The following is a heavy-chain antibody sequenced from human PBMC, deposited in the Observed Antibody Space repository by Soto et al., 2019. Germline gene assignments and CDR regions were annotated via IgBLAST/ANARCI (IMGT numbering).Heavy chain of an antibody. D-gene: IGHD2-2*01. CDR2: IYSGGDT. CDR1: GFTVSSNY. CDR3: AREITYCSRTSCYVNGMDV. J-gene: IGHJ6*02. Sequence: GSLRLSCAASGFTVSSNYMNWVRQAPGKGLEWVSVIYSGGDTYYADSVKGRFTISRDNSKNTLYLQMNSLRAEDTAVYYCAREITYCSRTSCYVNGMDVWGQGTTVTVSS. V-gene: IGHV3-66*01.